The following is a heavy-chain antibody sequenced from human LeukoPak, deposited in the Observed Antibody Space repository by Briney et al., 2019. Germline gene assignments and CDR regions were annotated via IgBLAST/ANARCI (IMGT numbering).Heavy chain of an antibody. CDR3: AREGRYSSGWVPVVDWFDP. J-gene: IGHJ5*02. CDR2: IYPGDSDT. CDR1: GYSFTSYW. V-gene: IGHV5-51*01. D-gene: IGHD6-19*01. Sequence: NRGESLQISCKGSGYSFTSYWIGWVRQLPGKGLEWMGIIYPGDSDTRYSPSFQGQVTIPADKSISTAYLQWSSLKASDTAMYYCAREGRYSSGWVPVVDWFDPWGQGTLVTVSS.